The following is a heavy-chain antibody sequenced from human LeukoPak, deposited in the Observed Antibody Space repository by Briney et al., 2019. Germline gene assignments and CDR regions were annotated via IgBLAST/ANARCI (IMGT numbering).Heavy chain of an antibody. V-gene: IGHV3-15*01. J-gene: IGHJ4*02. CDR2: ITSESDGETT. Sequence: GGSLRLSCAASGVTFSNDWMSWVRQAPGKGMEWVGCITSESDGETTYYAAPVKGSFTISRDHSKHTLYLQMTSLKTEYTAVYYCTTGLFVGDYWGQGTLVTVSS. CDR3: TTGLFVGDY. D-gene: IGHD3-10*02. CDR1: GVTFSNDW.